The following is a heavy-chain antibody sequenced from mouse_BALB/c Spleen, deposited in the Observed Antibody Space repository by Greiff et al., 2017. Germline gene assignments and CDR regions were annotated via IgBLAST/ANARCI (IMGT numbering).Heavy chain of an antibody. CDR2: ISSGGGST. CDR1: GFAFSSYD. D-gene: IGHD2-3*01. V-gene: IGHV5-12-1*01. Sequence: VQLKESGGGLVKPGGSLKLSCAASGFAFSSYDMSWVRQTPEKRLEWVAYISSGGGSTYYPDTVKGRFTISRDNAKNTLYLQMSSLKSEDTAMYYCARHNDGYYNYFDYWGQGTTLTVSS. CDR3: ARHNDGYYNYFDY. J-gene: IGHJ2*01.